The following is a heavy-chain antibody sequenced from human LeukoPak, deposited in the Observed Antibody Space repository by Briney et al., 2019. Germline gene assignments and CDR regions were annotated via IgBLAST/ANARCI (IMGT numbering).Heavy chain of an antibody. Sequence: ASVKVSCKSSGFTFTDEYIHWVRQAPGQGLEWMGWINPYSGAINYAQKFQGRVTLTRDTSISTAYMELSRLTSGDTAVNYCARDPKSQLLLDYWGQGTLVTVSS. D-gene: IGHD2-2*01. CDR2: INPYSGAI. CDR3: ARDPKSQLLLDY. CDR1: GFTFTDEY. V-gene: IGHV1-2*02. J-gene: IGHJ4*02.